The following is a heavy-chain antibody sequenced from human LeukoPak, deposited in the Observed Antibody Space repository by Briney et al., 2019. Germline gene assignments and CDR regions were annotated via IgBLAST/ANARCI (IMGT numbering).Heavy chain of an antibody. CDR1: GFDFSDYG. CDR2: ISGSVGYT. Sequence: GGSLRLSCTASGFDFSDYGMSWVRQTPGKGLEWVSAISGSVGYTYHADSVKGRFTTSRDNAKNTLSLQMNSLRAEDTAVFYCARDRVTTTYYYYGMDVWGQGTTVTVSS. J-gene: IGHJ6*02. D-gene: IGHD1-1*01. V-gene: IGHV3-23*01. CDR3: ARDRVTTTYYYYGMDV.